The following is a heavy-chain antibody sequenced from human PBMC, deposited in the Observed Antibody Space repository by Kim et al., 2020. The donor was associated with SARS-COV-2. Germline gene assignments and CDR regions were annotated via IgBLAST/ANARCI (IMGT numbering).Heavy chain of an antibody. D-gene: IGHD3-22*01. V-gene: IGHV5-10-1*01. CDR1: GYSFTSYW. J-gene: IGHJ4*02. Sequence: GESLKISCKGSGYSFTSYWISWVRQMPGKGLEWMGRIDPSDSYTNYSPSFQGHVTISAEKSISTAYLQWSSLKASDTAMYYCARRRYYYDSSGYSTLFDYWGQGTLVTVSS. CDR2: IDPSDSYT. CDR3: ARRRYYYDSSGYSTLFDY.